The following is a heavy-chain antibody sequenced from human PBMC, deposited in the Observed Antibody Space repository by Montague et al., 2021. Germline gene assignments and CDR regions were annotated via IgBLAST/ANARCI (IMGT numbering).Heavy chain of an antibody. CDR3: ARERSDFDTVDYIYYYMDV. V-gene: IGHV4-34*01. Sequence: SETLSLTCVVYGGSFSGYWWSWIRQPPGRGLEWIGEIYQSGSAHYNPSLESRVTILVDTSKKQFSLKLNSVTAADTAVYYCARERSDFDTVDYIYYYMDVWGKGTPVTVSS. CDR2: IYQSGSA. J-gene: IGHJ6*03. D-gene: IGHD2-21*02. CDR1: GGSFSGYW.